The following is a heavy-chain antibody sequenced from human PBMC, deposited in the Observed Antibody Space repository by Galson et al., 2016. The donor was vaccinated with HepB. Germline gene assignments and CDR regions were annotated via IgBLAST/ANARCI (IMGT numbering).Heavy chain of an antibody. V-gene: IGHV3-23*01. CDR2: ISGGGGST. D-gene: IGHD6-19*01. CDR1: GFTFSSYA. J-gene: IGHJ4*02. CDR3: AKGPLEWLVRGGYFDY. Sequence: SLRLSCAASGFTFSSYALSWVRQAPGTGLEWVSAISGGGGSTHYGDSVKGRFTISRDNSKNTLYLQMNSLRGEDTGLYYCAKGPLEWLVRGGYFDYWGQGTLVTVSS.